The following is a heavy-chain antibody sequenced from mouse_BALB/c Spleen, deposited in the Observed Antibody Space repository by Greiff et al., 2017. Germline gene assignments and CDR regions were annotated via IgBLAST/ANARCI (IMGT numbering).Heavy chain of an antibody. D-gene: IGHD2-3*01. J-gene: IGHJ4*01. CDR3: ARLDTTRAMDY. CDR2: INPYNDGT. Sequence: VQLKESGPELVKPGASVKMSCKASGYTFTSYVMHWVKQKPGQGLEWIGYINPYNDGTKYNEKFKGKATLTSDKSSSTAYMELSSLTSEDSAVYYCARLDTTRAMDYWGQGTSVTVSS. CDR1: GYTFTSYV. V-gene: IGHV1-14*01.